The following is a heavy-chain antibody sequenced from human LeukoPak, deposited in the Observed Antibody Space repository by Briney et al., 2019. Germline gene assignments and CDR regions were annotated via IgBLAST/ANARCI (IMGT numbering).Heavy chain of an antibody. CDR3: ARVGFGESLYYYGMDV. V-gene: IGHV1-18*01. J-gene: IGHJ6*02. Sequence: ASVKVSFKASGYTFTSYGISWVRQAPGQGLEWMGWISAYNGNTNYAQKLQGRVTMTTDTSTSTAYMELRSLRSDDTAMYYCARVGFGESLYYYGMDVWGQGTTVTVSS. CDR1: GYTFTSYG. CDR2: ISAYNGNT. D-gene: IGHD3-10*01.